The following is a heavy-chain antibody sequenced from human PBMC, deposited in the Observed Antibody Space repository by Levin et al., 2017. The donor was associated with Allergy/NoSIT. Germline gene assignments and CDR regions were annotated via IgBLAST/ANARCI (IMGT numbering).Heavy chain of an antibody. Sequence: GESLKISCAASGFTVSSNYMSWVRQAPGKGLEWVSVIYSGGSTYYADSVKGRFTISRDNSKNTLYLQMNSLRAEDTAVYYCASNGRYCSSTSCYDGGVAFDYWGQGTLVTVSS. CDR1: GFTVSSNY. CDR3: ASNGRYCSSTSCYDGGVAFDY. D-gene: IGHD2-2*01. V-gene: IGHV3-53*01. CDR2: IYSGGST. J-gene: IGHJ4*02.